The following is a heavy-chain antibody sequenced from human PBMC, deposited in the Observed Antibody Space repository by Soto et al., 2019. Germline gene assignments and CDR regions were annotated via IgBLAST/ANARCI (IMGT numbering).Heavy chain of an antibody. J-gene: IGHJ3*02. D-gene: IGHD6-13*01. V-gene: IGHV3-15*07. CDR1: GFTFSNAW. CDR3: TTDFGPGIAAAGTYAFDI. CDR2: IKSKTDGGTT. Sequence: GGALRLSCAASGFTFSNAWMNWVRQAPGKGLEWVGRIKSKTDGGTTDYAAPVKGRFTISRDDSKNTLYLQMNSLKTEDTAAYYCTTDFGPGIAAAGTYAFDIWGQGTMVTVSS.